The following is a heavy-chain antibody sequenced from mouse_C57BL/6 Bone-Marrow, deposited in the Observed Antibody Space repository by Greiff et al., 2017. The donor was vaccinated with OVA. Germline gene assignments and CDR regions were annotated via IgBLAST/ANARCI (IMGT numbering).Heavy chain of an antibody. J-gene: IGHJ4*01. CDR1: GYTFTSYC. CDR2: IDPSDSYT. V-gene: IGHV1-50*01. Sequence: QVQLQQPGAELVKPGASVKLSCKASGYTFTSYCMQWVKQRPGQGLEWIGEIDPSDSYTNYNQKFKGKATLTVDTSSSTAYMQLSSLTSEDSAVYECGITTVVPDAMDYWGQGTSVTVSS. D-gene: IGHD1-1*01. CDR3: GITTVVPDAMDY.